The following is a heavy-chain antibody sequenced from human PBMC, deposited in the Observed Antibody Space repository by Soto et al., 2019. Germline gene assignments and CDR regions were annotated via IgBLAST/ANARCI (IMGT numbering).Heavy chain of an antibody. V-gene: IGHV3-23*01. CDR3: AKDQGFLEWIPQGGLDV. Sequence: EVQLLESGGGLAQPGGSLRLSCEVSGFTFRKYVMTWVRQAPGKGLEWVSSLSSTGGSTYYADSVKGRFTVSRDNSKNTLLLQMNSLRTEDTAIYYWAKDQGFLEWIPQGGLDVWGPGTTVAVSS. CDR2: LSSTGGST. D-gene: IGHD3-3*01. J-gene: IGHJ6*02. CDR1: GFTFRKYV.